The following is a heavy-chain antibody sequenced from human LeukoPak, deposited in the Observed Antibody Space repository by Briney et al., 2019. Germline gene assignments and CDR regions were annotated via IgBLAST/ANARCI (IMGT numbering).Heavy chain of an antibody. J-gene: IGHJ3*02. D-gene: IGHD2-2*01. V-gene: IGHV3-23*01. CDR3: ARDRVTRGSGYCSSTSCLDAFDI. Sequence: RSGGSLRLSCAASGFTFSSYAMSWVRQAPGKGLEGVSAISGSGGSTYYADSVKGRFTISRDNSKNTLYLQMNSLRAEDTAVYYCARDRVTRGSGYCSSTSCLDAFDIWGQGTMVTVSS. CDR2: ISGSGGST. CDR1: GFTFSSYA.